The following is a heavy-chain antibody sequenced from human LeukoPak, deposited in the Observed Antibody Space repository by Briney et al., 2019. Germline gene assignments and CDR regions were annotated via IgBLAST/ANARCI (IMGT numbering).Heavy chain of an antibody. CDR3: ARLGYDFWSGYETDNWFDP. Sequence: NSGESLKISCKGSGYSFTCYWIGWVRQMPGKGLEWMGIIYPGDSDTRYSPSFQGQVTISADKSISTAYLQWSSLKASDTAMYYCARLGYDFWSGYETDNWFDPWGQGTLVTVSS. CDR1: GYSFTCYW. D-gene: IGHD3-3*01. V-gene: IGHV5-51*01. J-gene: IGHJ5*02. CDR2: IYPGDSDT.